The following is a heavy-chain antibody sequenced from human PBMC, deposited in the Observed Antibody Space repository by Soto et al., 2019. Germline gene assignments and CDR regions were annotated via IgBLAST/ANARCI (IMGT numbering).Heavy chain of an antibody. Sequence: SETMCLTCAVSGGSISSGGYSWSWIRQPPGKGPEWIGYIYHSGSTYYNPSLKSRVTISVDRSKNQFSLKLSSVTAAGTAVYSCARVPAPWGQGTLVTVSS. CDR2: IYHSGST. V-gene: IGHV4-30-2*01. CDR1: GGSISSGGYS. CDR3: ARVPAP. J-gene: IGHJ5*02.